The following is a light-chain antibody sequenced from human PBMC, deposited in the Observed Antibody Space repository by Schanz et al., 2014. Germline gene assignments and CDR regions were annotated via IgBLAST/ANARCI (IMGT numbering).Light chain of an antibody. CDR2: GNN. Sequence: QSVLTQPPSVSGAPGQRVTISCTGSSSNIGAGYDVHWYQQLPGTAPKLLIYGNNNRPSGVPDRFSGSKSGASASLAITGLQAADEADYYCHSYDSLSGAVFGGGTKVTVL. CDR3: HSYDSLSGAV. J-gene: IGLJ3*02. CDR1: SSNIGAGYD. V-gene: IGLV1-40*01.